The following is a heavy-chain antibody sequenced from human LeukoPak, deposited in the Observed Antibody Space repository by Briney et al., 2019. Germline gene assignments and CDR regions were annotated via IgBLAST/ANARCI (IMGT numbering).Heavy chain of an antibody. CDR3: ARGGGLDV. Sequence: GGSLRLSCAASGFTFSSYWMNWARQAPGKGLEWVASISHNGNVNYYVDSVKGRFTISRDNAKNSLYLQMSNLRAEDAAVYFCARGGGLDVWGQGATVTVSS. CDR2: ISHNGNVN. V-gene: IGHV3-7*03. D-gene: IGHD3-16*01. CDR1: GFTFSSYW. J-gene: IGHJ6*02.